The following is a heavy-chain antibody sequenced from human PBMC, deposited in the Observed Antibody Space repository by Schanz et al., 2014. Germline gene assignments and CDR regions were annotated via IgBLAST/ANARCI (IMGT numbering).Heavy chain of an antibody. Sequence: QVQLVQSGAEVKKPGSSVKVSCKLSGGTFSTYTISWVRQAPGQGLEWMGIINPSGGSTRYGQKFQGRVTVTTDTSTSTVYLELSSLRSDDTAVYYCGRGFSRSYIDFWGQGTLITVSS. V-gene: IGHV1-46*03. CDR2: INPSGGST. CDR1: GGTFSTYT. D-gene: IGHD6-6*01. J-gene: IGHJ4*02. CDR3: GRGFSRSYIDF.